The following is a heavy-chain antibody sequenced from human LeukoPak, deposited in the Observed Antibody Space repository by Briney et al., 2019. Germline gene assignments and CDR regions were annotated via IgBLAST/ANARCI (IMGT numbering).Heavy chain of an antibody. J-gene: IGHJ3*02. V-gene: IGHV4-39*07. CDR3: ARGPYSYDSSGAFDI. Sequence: SSETLSLTCTVSGGSISSSSYYWGWIRQPPGKGLEWIGSIYYSGSTYYNPSLKSRVTISVDTSKNQFSLKLSSVTAADTAVYFCARGPYSYDSSGAFDIWGQGTMVTVSS. CDR2: IYYSGST. D-gene: IGHD3-22*01. CDR1: GGSISSSSYY.